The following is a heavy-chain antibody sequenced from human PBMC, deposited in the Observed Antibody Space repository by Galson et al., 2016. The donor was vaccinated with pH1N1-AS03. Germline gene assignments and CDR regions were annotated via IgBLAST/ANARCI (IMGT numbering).Heavy chain of an antibody. D-gene: IGHD3-10*01. CDR3: ATGDRGSYCFDP. J-gene: IGHJ5*01. V-gene: IGHV1-69*02. Sequence: VKVSCKASGDTFSNYTFNWLRQAPGQGLEWMGRIIPILGITNYAQRFQDRVTITADKSTSSAYMELSSLRSEDTAMYFCATGDRGSYCFDPWGQGTLVTVSS. CDR1: GDTFSNYT. CDR2: IIPILGIT.